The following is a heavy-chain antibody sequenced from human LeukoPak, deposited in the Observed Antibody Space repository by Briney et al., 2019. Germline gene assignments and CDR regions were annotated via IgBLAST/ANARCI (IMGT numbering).Heavy chain of an antibody. J-gene: IGHJ3*02. CDR2: IYYSGAS. D-gene: IGHD3-22*01. CDR1: GDSISSNSYY. CDR3: ARHYYYSSSYYLEGFDI. V-gene: IGHV4-39*01. Sequence: SETLSLTCTVSGDSISSNSYYWGWIRQPPGKGLEWIGSIYYSGASYYNPSLKSRVIISVDTSKNQFSLKLSSVTAADTAVFYCARHYYYSSSYYLEGFDIRGQGTMVTVSS.